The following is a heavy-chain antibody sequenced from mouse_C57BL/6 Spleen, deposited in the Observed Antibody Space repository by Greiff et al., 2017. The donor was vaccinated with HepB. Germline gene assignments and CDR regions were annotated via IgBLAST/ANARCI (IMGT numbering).Heavy chain of an antibody. D-gene: IGHD2-14*01. Sequence: VQLQQSGPELVKPGASVKISCKASGYAFSSSWMNWVKQRPGKGLEWIGRIYPGDGDTNYNGKFKGKATLTADISSSTAYMQLSSLTSEDSAVYLCAREYDWAYWGQGTLVTVSA. V-gene: IGHV1-82*01. CDR2: IYPGDGDT. CDR1: GYAFSSSW. CDR3: AREYDWAY. J-gene: IGHJ3*01.